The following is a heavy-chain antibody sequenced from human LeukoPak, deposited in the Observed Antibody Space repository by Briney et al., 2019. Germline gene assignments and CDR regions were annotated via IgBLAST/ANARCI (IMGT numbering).Heavy chain of an antibody. V-gene: IGHV5-51*01. CDR3: ARHGPFYYYDSSGYYPDY. CDR2: IYPGDSDT. CDR1: GYSFTSYW. Sequence: GESLKVSCKGSGYSFTSYWIGWVRQMPGKGLEWMGIIYPGDSDTRYSPSFKGQVTISADKSISTAYLQWSSLKASDTAMYYCARHGPFYYYDSSGYYPDYWGQGTLVTVSS. J-gene: IGHJ4*02. D-gene: IGHD3-22*01.